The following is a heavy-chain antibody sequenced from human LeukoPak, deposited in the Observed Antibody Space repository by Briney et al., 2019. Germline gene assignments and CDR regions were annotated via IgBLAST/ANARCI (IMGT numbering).Heavy chain of an antibody. CDR3: ANAYGDYIYHGMDV. CDR2: ISYDGSNK. CDR1: GFTFSSYG. D-gene: IGHD4-17*01. J-gene: IGHJ6*02. Sequence: GGSLRLSCAASGFTFSSYGMHWVRQAPGKGLEWVTVISYDGSNKYYADSVKGRFTISRDNSKSTLYLQMSSLRAEDTAVYYCANAYGDYIYHGMDVWGQGTTVTVSS. V-gene: IGHV3-30*18.